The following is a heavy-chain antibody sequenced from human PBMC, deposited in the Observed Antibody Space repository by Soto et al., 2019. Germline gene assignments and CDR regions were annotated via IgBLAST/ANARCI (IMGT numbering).Heavy chain of an antibody. CDR2: LLRSGSSA. CDR1: GFTFRNHA. V-gene: IGHV3-23*01. J-gene: IGHJ5*02. CDR3: AKDAISGDGIWLMDS. D-gene: IGHD4-17*01. Sequence: HPGGSLRLSCAASGFTFRNHAMTWARQAPGKGLEWVSSLLRSGSSAYYADSVRGRFTISSDTSANSLYLQMDNLRAEDTAIYYCAKDAISGDGIWLMDSWGQGTVVTVSS.